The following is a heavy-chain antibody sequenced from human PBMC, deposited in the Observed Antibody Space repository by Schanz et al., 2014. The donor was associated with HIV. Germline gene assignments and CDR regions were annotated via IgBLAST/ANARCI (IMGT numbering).Heavy chain of an antibody. CDR1: GFTFSSYG. V-gene: IGHV3-30*18. D-gene: IGHD6-13*01. J-gene: IGHJ4*02. Sequence: QVQLVESGGGVVQPGRSLRLSCVASGFTFSSYGMHWVRQAPGKGLEWVAVISYDGSKEYYVDSVKGRFTISRENSKNTLYLQMNSLRTEDTAVYYCAKDGFAEQQLGGNDYWGQGTLVIVSS. CDR3: AKDGFAEQQLGGNDY. CDR2: ISYDGSKE.